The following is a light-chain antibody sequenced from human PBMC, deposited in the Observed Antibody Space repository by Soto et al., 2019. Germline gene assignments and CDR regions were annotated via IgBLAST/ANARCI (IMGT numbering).Light chain of an antibody. CDR2: GVS. V-gene: IGLV2-14*01. CDR3: CSYTDSTTGVL. J-gene: IGLJ2*01. Sequence: QPASVSGSPGQSITISCTGTSSDVGDYNYVSWFQHHPGKVPKLMIYGVSDRPSGVSNRFSGSKFGNTASLIISGLQAEDEADYYCCSYTDSTTGVLFGGGTKLTVL. CDR1: SSDVGDYNY.